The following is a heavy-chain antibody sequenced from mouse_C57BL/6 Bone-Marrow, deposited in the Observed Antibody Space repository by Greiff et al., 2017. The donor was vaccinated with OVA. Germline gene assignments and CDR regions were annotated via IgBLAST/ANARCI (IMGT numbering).Heavy chain of an antibody. CDR1: GYTFTSYW. CDR2: IDPSDSYI. D-gene: IGHD1-1*01. V-gene: IGHV1-50*01. Sequence: QVQLQQPGAELVKPGASVKLSCKASGYTFTSYWMQWVKQRPGQGLEWIGEIDPSDSYINYNQKFKGKATLTVDTSSSTAYMQLSSLTSEDSAVYYCARSTVVDFDYWGQGTTLTVSS. J-gene: IGHJ2*01. CDR3: ARSTVVDFDY.